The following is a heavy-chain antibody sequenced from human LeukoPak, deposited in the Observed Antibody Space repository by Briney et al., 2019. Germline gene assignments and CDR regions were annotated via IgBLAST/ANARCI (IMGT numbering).Heavy chain of an antibody. CDR3: ARVATSYYYDSSGYYPYYFDY. CDR2: IYTSGST. Sequence: PSETLSLTCTVSGGSISSDYWSWIRQPAGKGRECIGRIYTSGSTNYNPSLKSRATMSGDTTKNQFSLKLSSVTAADTAVYYCARVATSYYYDSSGYYPYYFDYWGQGTLVTVSS. J-gene: IGHJ4*02. V-gene: IGHV4-4*07. CDR1: GGSISSDY. D-gene: IGHD3-22*01.